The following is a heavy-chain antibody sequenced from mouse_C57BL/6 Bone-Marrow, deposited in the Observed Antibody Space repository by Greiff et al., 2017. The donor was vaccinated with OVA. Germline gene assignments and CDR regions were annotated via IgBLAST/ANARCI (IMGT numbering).Heavy chain of an antibody. CDR2: ISSGGSYT. V-gene: IGHV5-6*01. J-gene: IGHJ4*01. CDR1: GFTFSSYG. Sequence: EVQVVESGGDLVKPGGSLKLSCAASGFTFSSYGMSWVRQTPDKRLEWVATISSGGSYTYYPDSVKGRFTISRDNAKNTLYLQMSSLKSEDTAMYYCARHAGRYYAMDYWGQGTSVTVSS. D-gene: IGHD3-3*01. CDR3: ARHAGRYYAMDY.